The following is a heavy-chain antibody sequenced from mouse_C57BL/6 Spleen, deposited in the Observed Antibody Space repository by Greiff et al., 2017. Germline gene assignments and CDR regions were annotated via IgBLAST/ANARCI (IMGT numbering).Heavy chain of an antibody. CDR2: FYPGSGSI. CDR3: SRHEEHYYGSSRGYFDY. V-gene: IGHV1-62-2*01. J-gene: IGHJ2*01. CDR1: GYTFTEYT. D-gene: IGHD1-1*01. Sequence: VQLVESGAELVKPGASVKLSCKASGYTFTEYTIHWVKQRSGQGLEWIGWFYPGSGSIQYNEKFKDKATLTADKSSSTVYMELSRLTSEDSAVYFCSRHEEHYYGSSRGYFDYWGQGTTLTVSS.